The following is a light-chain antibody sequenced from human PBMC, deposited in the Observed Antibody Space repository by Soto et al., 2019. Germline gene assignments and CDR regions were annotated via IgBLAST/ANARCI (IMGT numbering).Light chain of an antibody. J-gene: IGLJ1*01. CDR3: SSYTSSSSS. CDR2: DVS. CDR1: SSDVGGYNY. Sequence: QSVLTQPASVSGSPGQSITISCTGTSSDVGGYNYVSWYQQHPGKAPKLMIYDVSNRPSGVSNRFSGSKSGNTASLTISGLQAEDEADYYCSSYTSSSSSFVTGTKLTVL. V-gene: IGLV2-14*01.